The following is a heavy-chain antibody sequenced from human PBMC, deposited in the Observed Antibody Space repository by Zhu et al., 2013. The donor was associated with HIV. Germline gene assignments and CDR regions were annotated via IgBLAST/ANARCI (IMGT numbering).Heavy chain of an antibody. CDR3: ARGPVEPAATAIYYYMTS. V-gene: IGHV1-69*01. CDR2: IIPIFGTT. CDR1: GGTFSNYA. D-gene: IGHD2-2*01. J-gene: IGHJ6*03. Sequence: HVQLVQSGAEIKKPGSSVKVSCKASGGTFSNYAINWVRQAPGQGLEWMAEIIPIFGTTKYTQKFQGRVTITAAESTSTAYMELRGLGSDDTALYYCARGPVEPAATAIYYYMTSGAQGPRSPSP.